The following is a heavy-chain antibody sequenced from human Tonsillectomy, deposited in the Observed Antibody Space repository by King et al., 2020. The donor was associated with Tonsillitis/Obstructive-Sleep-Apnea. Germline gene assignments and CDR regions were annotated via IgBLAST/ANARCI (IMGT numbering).Heavy chain of an antibody. CDR3: ARDPFVVVVAAPDAFDI. Sequence: VQLQESGPGLVKPSGTLSLTCAVSGGSISSSNWWGWVRQPPGKGLEWIGEIYHSGSTNYNPSLKSRGTLSVDKPTNQFSLKLSSVTAADTAVYYCARDPFVVVVAAPDAFDIWGQGTMVTVSS. J-gene: IGHJ3*02. D-gene: IGHD2-15*01. V-gene: IGHV4-4*02. CDR2: IYHSGST. CDR1: GGSISSSNW.